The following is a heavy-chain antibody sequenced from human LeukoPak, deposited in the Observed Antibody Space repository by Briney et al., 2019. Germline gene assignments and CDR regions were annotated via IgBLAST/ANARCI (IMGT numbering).Heavy chain of an antibody. CDR2: ITCSSRYI. CDR1: GFSFTTYS. CDR3: TRNYPIYNYGSFFDF. V-gene: IGHV3-21*01. J-gene: IGHJ4*02. D-gene: IGHD5-18*01. Sequence: PGGSLRLSCAASGFSFTTYSMNWVRPAPGKGLEWVSSITCSSRYIYYADSMKGRFTISRDNAKNSLYLQMNSLRAEDTAVYYCTRNYPIYNYGSFFDFGGQGTLVTVSS.